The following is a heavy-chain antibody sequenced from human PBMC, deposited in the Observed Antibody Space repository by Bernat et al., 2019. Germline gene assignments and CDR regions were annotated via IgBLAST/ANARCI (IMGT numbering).Heavy chain of an antibody. Sequence: QVQLQESGPGLVKPSQTLSLTCTVSGGSISSGGYYWSWIRQHPGKGLEWVGYIFYSGSTYYNPSLKSRVTISVDTSKNQFSLKLTSVTAADTAVYYCASLGGLRAVADTNDYWGQGTLVTVSS. D-gene: IGHD6-19*01. CDR3: ASLGGLRAVADTNDY. CDR2: IFYSGST. J-gene: IGHJ4*02. CDR1: GGSISSGGYY. V-gene: IGHV4-31*03.